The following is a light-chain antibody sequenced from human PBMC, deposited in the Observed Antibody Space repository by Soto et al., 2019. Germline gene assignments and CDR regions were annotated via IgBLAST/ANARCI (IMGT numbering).Light chain of an antibody. CDR2: GAS. V-gene: IGKV3-20*01. J-gene: IGKJ3*01. CDR3: QQFGSSPGFT. CDR1: QSINNRY. Sequence: EIVLTQSPGTLSLSPGERATLSCRASQSINNRYLAWYQQKPGQAPRLLIYGASSRATGIPDRFSGSGSGTDVTLTISRLEPEDFAVYYCQQFGSSPGFTFGPGTKVDIK.